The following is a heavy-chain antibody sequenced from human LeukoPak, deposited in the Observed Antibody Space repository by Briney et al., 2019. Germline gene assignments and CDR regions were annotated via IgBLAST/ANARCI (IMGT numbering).Heavy chain of an antibody. CDR3: VRGDTTTLGY. V-gene: IGHV3-74*01. D-gene: IGHD5-18*01. CDR2: INSDGSST. Sequence: GGSLRLSCAASGFTFSSYSMNWVRQAPGKGLVWVSRINSDGSSTSYADSVKGRFTISRDNAKNTLYLQMNSLRAEDTAVYYCVRGDTTTLGYWGQGTLVTVSS. J-gene: IGHJ4*02. CDR1: GFTFSSYS.